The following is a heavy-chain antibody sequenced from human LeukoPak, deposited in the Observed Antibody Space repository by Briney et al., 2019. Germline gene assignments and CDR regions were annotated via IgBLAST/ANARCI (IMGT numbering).Heavy chain of an antibody. CDR3: ERDCSSTWCQGPVFDN. CDR2: IHPSGGNT. J-gene: IGHJ4*02. Sequence: ASAKVSCKASGYTFTSNYMHWVRQAPGQGLEWMGIIHPSGGNTNYAQKFQGRVAMTRDTSTSTVYMELSSLRSEDTAIYYCERDCSSTWCQGPVFDNWGQGTLVTVSS. CDR1: GYTFTSNY. D-gene: IGHD2-2*01. V-gene: IGHV1-46*01.